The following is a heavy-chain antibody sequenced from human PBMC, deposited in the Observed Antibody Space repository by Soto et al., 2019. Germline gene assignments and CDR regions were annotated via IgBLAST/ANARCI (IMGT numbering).Heavy chain of an antibody. Sequence: PRLSCAASGFTFSSYAMSWIRQAPGKGLEWVSAISGSGGSTYYADSVKGRFTISRDNSKNTLYLQMNSLRAEDTAVYYCAKDRFGVVINFDYWGQGTLVTVSS. CDR2: ISGSGGST. CDR3: AKDRFGVVINFDY. D-gene: IGHD3-3*01. CDR1: GFTFSSYA. J-gene: IGHJ4*02. V-gene: IGHV3-23*01.